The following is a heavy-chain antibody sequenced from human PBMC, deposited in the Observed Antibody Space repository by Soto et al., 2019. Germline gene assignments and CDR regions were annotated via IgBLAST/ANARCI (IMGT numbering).Heavy chain of an antibody. V-gene: IGHV3-49*03. CDR1: GFTFGDYA. D-gene: IGHD4-17*01. CDR3: TRVGGDYGDYVIDY. CDR2: IRSKAYGGTT. Sequence: EVQLVESGGGLVQPGLSLRLSCTASGFTFGDYAMSWFRQAPGKGLEWVGFIRSKAYGGTTEYAASVKGRFTISRDDSKSIAYLQMNSLKTEDTAVYYCTRVGGDYGDYVIDYWGQGTLVTVSS. J-gene: IGHJ4*02.